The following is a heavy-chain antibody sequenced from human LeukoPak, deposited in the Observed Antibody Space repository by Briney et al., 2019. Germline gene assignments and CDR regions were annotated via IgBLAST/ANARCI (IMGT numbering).Heavy chain of an antibody. CDR3: ARGRWRGHTVGYYFDY. CDR1: GYTFTSYA. V-gene: IGHV1-3*03. Sequence: GASVKVSCKASGYTFTSYAMHWVRQAPGQRLEWLGWIDAGNGKTKYSQEFQGRVTITRDTSASTAYMELSRLRSEDMAVYYCARGRWRGHTVGYYFDYWGQGTLVTVSS. CDR2: IDAGNGKT. J-gene: IGHJ4*02. D-gene: IGHD2-21*01.